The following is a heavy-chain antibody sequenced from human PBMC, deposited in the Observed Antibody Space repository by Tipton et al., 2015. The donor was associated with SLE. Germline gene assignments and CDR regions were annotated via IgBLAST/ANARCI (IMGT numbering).Heavy chain of an antibody. CDR3: ARVEIFGVVITFGWFDP. CDR1: GGSFSGYY. V-gene: IGHV4-34*01. J-gene: IGHJ5*02. D-gene: IGHD3-3*01. CDR2: INHSGST. Sequence: TLSLTCAVYGGSFSGYYWSWIRQPPGKGLEWIGEINHSGSTNYNPSLKSRVTISVDTSKNQFSLKLSSVTAADTAVYYCARVEIFGVVITFGWFDPWGQGTLVTVSS.